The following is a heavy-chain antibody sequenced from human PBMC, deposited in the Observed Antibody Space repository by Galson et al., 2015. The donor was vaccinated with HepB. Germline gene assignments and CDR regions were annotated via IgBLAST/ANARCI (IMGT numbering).Heavy chain of an antibody. CDR3: AKDHPPANDFWSGYSSA. CDR1: GFTFSSYA. V-gene: IGHV3-23*01. J-gene: IGHJ5*02. D-gene: IGHD3-3*01. CDR2: ISGNSGST. Sequence: SLRLSCAASGFTFSSYAMSWVRQAPGKGLEWVSAISGNSGSTYYADSVKGRFTISRDNSKNTLYLQVNNLRAEDTALYYCAKDHPPANDFWSGYSSAWGQGTLVTVSS.